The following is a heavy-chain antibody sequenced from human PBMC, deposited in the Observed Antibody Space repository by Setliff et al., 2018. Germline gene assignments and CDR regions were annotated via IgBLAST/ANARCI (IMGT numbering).Heavy chain of an antibody. CDR3: ARTGTYRYFDY. CDR2: IYYRGDT. D-gene: IGHD1-1*01. Sequence: SETLSLTCTVSGASLSSGTYYWGWIRQPPGKGLEWIGRIYYRGDTYYNPSLKGRLTISVDTAQNQFFLRLTSVTAADTAVYYCARTGTYRYFDYWGQGALVTVSS. J-gene: IGHJ4*02. V-gene: IGHV4-39*01. CDR1: GASLSSGTYY.